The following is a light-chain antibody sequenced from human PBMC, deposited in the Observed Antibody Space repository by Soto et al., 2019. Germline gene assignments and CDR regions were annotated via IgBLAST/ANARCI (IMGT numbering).Light chain of an antibody. CDR2: EGS. J-gene: IGLJ1*01. V-gene: IGLV2-23*01. CDR1: SSDVGSQNL. Sequence: QSALTQPASVSGSPGQSITTSCTGSSSDVGSQNLVSWYQQHPGKAPKLIIYEGSRRPSGVSNRFSGSQSGNTASLTVSGLQAEDEADYYCCSFAAGNTYVFGSGTKVT. CDR3: CSFAAGNTYV.